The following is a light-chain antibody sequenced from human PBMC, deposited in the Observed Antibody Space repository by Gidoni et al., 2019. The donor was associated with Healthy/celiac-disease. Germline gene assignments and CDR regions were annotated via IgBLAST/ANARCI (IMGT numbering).Light chain of an antibody. CDR2: DVT. V-gene: IGLV2-14*01. CDR3: GSYKSSSTHV. J-gene: IGLJ1*01. Sequence: QSALTQPASVSGSPGQSLTISCSGTSSHVGGYNYVSWYQQHPGKAPKLMIYDVTKRPSGVSKRFAGSKSGNTASLTIAGLQAEDEDDYYGGSYKSSSTHVFGTGTKVTVL. CDR1: SSHVGGYNY.